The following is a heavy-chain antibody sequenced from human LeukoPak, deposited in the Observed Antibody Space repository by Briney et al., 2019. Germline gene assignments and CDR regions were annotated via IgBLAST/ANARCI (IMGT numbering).Heavy chain of an antibody. CDR1: GFTFSSYS. CDR2: ISSSSTTI. Sequence: PGGSLRLSCAASGFTFSSYSMNWVRQAPGRGLEWVSYISSSSTTIYYADSVKGRFTISRDNAKNSLYLQMSSLRVEDTAVYYCARGPDYWGPGTLVTVSS. CDR3: ARGPDY. J-gene: IGHJ4*02. V-gene: IGHV3-48*04.